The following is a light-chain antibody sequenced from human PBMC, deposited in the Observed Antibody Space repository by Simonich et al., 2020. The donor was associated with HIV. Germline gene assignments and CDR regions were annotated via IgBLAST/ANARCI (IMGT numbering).Light chain of an antibody. CDR3: QSPDSSGTYWV. J-gene: IGLJ3*02. CDR1: ALPKQY. V-gene: IGLV3-25*03. CDR2: KDS. Sequence: SYELTQPPSVSVSPGQTARITCSGDALPKQYAYWYQQKPGQAPGMGIYKDSERHSGIPERFSGSSSGTTVTLTISGVQAEDEADYYCQSPDSSGTYWVFGGGTKLTVL.